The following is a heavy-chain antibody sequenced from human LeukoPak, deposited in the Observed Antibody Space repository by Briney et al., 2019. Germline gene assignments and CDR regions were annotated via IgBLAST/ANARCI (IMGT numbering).Heavy chain of an antibody. V-gene: IGHV3-7*03. D-gene: IGHD3-10*02. J-gene: IGHJ4*02. CDR2: IKKDGSEK. Sequence: GGSLRLSCAASRFTFSSYWMSWVRQAPGKGLEWVANIKKDGSEKYYVDSVKGRFTIPRDNAKTSLYLQMNSLRAEDTALYYCARGYFVRNDYWGQGTLVTVSS. CDR3: ARGYFVRNDY. CDR1: RFTFSSYW.